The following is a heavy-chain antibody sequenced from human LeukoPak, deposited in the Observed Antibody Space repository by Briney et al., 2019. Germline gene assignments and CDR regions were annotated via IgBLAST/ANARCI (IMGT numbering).Heavy chain of an antibody. CDR1: GGSFSGYY. CDR3: ARAPLGYYFAY. D-gene: IGHD1-26*01. J-gene: IGHJ4*01. CDR2: INHSGST. Sequence: TPSETLSLTCAVYGGSFSGYYWSWIRQPPGKGLEWIGEINHSGSTNYNPSLKSRVTISVDTSKNQFSLKLSSVTAADTAVYYCARAPLGYYFAYGAKEPRAPVSS. V-gene: IGHV4-34*01.